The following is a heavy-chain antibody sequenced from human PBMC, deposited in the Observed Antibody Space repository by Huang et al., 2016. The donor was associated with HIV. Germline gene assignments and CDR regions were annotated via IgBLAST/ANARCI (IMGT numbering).Heavy chain of an antibody. D-gene: IGHD3-16*01. V-gene: IGHV1-69*13. CDR3: AKRGGAWGSPYAFDL. CDR1: GGSFNNFG. J-gene: IGHJ3*01. CDR2: ISPRLGTR. Sequence: QVQLVQSGAEVRKPGSSVKVSCRASGGSFNNFGINWVRQAPGQGLAWMGGISPRLGTRNDAQRFQGRVTITADETTGVVYMELSSLRSDDTAVYFCAKRGGAWGSPYAFDLWGPGTMVTVSS.